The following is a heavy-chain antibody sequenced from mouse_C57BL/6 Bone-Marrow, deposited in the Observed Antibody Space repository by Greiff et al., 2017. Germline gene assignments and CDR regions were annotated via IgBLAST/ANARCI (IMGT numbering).Heavy chain of an antibody. V-gene: IGHV1-69*01. CDR2: IDPSDSYT. Sequence: QVQLQQPGAELVMPGASVKLSCKASGYTFTSYWMHWVKQRPGQGLEWIGEIDPSDSYTNYNQKFKGKSTLTVDKSSSTAYMQLSSLTSEDSAVYYCARSEDGSSPWFAYWGQGTRVTVSA. CDR3: ARSEDGSSPWFAY. D-gene: IGHD2-3*01. J-gene: IGHJ3*01. CDR1: GYTFTSYW.